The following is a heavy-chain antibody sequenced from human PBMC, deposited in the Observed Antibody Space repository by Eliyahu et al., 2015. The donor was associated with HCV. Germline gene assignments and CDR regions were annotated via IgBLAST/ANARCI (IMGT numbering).Heavy chain of an antibody. V-gene: IGHV4-39*01. CDR2: INYRGIA. D-gene: IGHD6-6*01. Sequence: QLQLQESGPGLVKPSXTLSLACXVSGDSISGSAYYWGWXRQPPGKGLEWIASINYRGIAHYDASLKSRVTISVDTSKNQFSLILRSVTAADTAVYYCTREVGARAGQIYWGQGTQVTVSS. CDR1: GDSISGSAYY. CDR3: TREVGARAGQIY. J-gene: IGHJ4*02.